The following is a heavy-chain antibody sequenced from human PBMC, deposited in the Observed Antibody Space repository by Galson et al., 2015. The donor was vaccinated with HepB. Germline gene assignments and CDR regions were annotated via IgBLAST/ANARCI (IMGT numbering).Heavy chain of an antibody. D-gene: IGHD3-22*01. V-gene: IGHV3-48*03. CDR1: EFTFSGYA. Sequence: SLRLSCAASEFTFSGYAMTWVRQAPGKGLEWVSYISSSGSTIYYADSVKGRFTISRDNAKNSLYLQMNSLRAEDTAVYYCARDSAYDSSGYPLNYWGQGTLVTVSS. CDR2: ISSSGSTI. J-gene: IGHJ4*02. CDR3: ARDSAYDSSGYPLNY.